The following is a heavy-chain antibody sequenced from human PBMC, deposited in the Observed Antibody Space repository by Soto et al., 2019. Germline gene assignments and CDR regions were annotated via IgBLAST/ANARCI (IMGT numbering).Heavy chain of an antibody. CDR1: GGSLSSYP. D-gene: IGHD2-8*02. CDR2: IIPIVGLT. V-gene: IGHV1-69*02. J-gene: IGHJ6*03. Sequence: QVQLLQSGSEVKKPGSSVKVSCRASGGSLSSYPVTWVRQAPGQGLEWMGRIIPIVGLTNYAQKFQGRVTIAADKSTSAAYMELSGLRSDDTTISYCARLTGGHDAGGNYMDVWGKGTMVIVSS. CDR3: ARLTGGHDAGGNYMDV.